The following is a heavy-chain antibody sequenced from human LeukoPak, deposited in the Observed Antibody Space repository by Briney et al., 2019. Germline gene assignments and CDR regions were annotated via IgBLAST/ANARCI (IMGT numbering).Heavy chain of an antibody. D-gene: IGHD1-26*01. CDR3: ARDLNNGSYHWFDP. CDR2: IYSGGST. CDR1: ALTVSSNY. Sequence: GGSLRLSCAVSALTVSSNYLSWVRKAPGTGLEWVSVIYSGGSTEYADSVKGRFTISRDTSKNTLYLQMNSLRAEDTAMYYCARDLNNGSYHWFDPWGQGTLVTVSS. J-gene: IGHJ5*02. V-gene: IGHV3-66*01.